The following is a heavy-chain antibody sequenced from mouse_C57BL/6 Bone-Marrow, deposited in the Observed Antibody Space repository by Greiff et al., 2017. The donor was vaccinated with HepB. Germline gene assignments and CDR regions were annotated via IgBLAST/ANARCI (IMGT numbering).Heavy chain of an antibody. CDR2: ISSGGSYT. Sequence: EVKLVESGGDLVKPGGSLKLSCAASGFTFSSYGMSWVRQTPDKRLEWVATISSGGSYTYYPDSVKGRFTISRDNAKNTLYLQMSSLKSEDTAMYYCARHDYGGYFDFWGTGTTVTVSS. D-gene: IGHD1-1*01. CDR3: ARHDYGGYFDF. CDR1: GFTFSSYG. V-gene: IGHV5-6*01. J-gene: IGHJ1*03.